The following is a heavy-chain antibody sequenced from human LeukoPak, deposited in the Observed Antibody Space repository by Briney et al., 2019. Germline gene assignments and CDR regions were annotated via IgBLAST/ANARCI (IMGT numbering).Heavy chain of an antibody. Sequence: WASVKVSCKASGYTFSGVYVHWVREAPGQGHELMGIIKVSGGRTEYAQKFQGRVTMTMDMSASTVHMELSSLTSEDTAMYYCAREPPESFRFDYWGQGAPVTVSS. CDR3: AREPPESFRFDY. D-gene: IGHD3-16*02. CDR2: IKVSGGRT. CDR1: GYTFSGVY. J-gene: IGHJ4*02. V-gene: IGHV1-46*01.